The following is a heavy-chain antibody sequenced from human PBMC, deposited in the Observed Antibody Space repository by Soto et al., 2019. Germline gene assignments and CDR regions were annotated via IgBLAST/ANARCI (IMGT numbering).Heavy chain of an antibody. D-gene: IGHD2-15*01. CDR3: ARVSLDVVVVAATLFDY. J-gene: IGHJ4*02. CDR1: GGSISSSSYY. V-gene: IGHV4-39*07. CDR2: IYYSGST. Sequence: SETLSLTCTVSGGSISSSSYYWGWIRQPPGKGLEWIGSIYYSGSTYYNPSLKSRVTISVDTSKNQFSLKLSSVTAADTAVYYCARVSLDVVVVAATLFDYWGQGTLVTVSS.